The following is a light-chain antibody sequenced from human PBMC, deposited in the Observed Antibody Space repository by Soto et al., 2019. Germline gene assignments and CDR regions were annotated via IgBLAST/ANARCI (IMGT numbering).Light chain of an antibody. J-gene: IGLJ2*01. V-gene: IGLV2-23*03. CDR3: CSYARSSTFAVV. CDR2: EGI. CDR1: NSDVGSYSL. Sequence: QSALTQPASVSGSPGQSITISCTGTNSDVGSYSLVSWYQQHPGKAPKLMIYEGIKRPSGVSNRFSGSKSGNTASLTISGLQAEGEADYYCCSYARSSTFAVVFGGGTKVTVL.